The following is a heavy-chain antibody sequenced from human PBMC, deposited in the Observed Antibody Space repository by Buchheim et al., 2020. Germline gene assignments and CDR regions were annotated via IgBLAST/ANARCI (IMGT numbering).Heavy chain of an antibody. CDR1: GFTFSSYA. J-gene: IGHJ6*02. CDR2: ISYDGSNK. CDR3: ARDQRTQQWLVSSYYYGMDV. D-gene: IGHD6-19*01. Sequence: QVQLVESGGGVVQPGRSLRLSCAASGFTFSSYAMHWVRQAPGKGLEWVAVISYDGSNKYYADYVKGRFTISRDNSKNTLYLQMNSLRAEDTAVYCCARDQRTQQWLVSSYYYGMDVWGQGTT. V-gene: IGHV3-30*04.